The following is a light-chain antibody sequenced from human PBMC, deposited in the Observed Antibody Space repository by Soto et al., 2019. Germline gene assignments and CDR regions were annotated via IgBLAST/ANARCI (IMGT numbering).Light chain of an antibody. CDR3: QQYNNFPLT. CDR2: AAS. V-gene: IGKV1-16*02. Sequence: DIQMTQSPSSLSASVGDTVTITCRASQYISNYVAWFQQKPGQAPKSLIYAASKLHSGVPSKFTGSGSGTDFTLIISSLQPDDSATYYCQQYNNFPLTFGGGTKVEI. CDR1: QYISNY. J-gene: IGKJ4*01.